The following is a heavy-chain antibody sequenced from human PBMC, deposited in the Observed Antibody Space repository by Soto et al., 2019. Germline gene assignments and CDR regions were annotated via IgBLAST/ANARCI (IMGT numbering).Heavy chain of an antibody. J-gene: IGHJ4*02. CDR3: ARGATVTHSDY. V-gene: IGHV4-61*01. CDR2: VSYSGTT. CDR1: GVSGNSGSFY. Sequence: QVLLQESGPGLVKPSETLSLTCTVSGVSGNSGSFYWTWIRQPPGKGLEWIGFVSYSGTTKYNASLKSRVTISVDTSRSQISLKVSSVTAADTAVYYCARGATVTHSDYWGQGTLVTVSS. D-gene: IGHD4-17*01.